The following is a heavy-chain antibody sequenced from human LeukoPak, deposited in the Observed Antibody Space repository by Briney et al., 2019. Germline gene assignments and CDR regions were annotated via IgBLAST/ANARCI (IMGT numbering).Heavy chain of an antibody. V-gene: IGHV4-39*01. CDR1: GGSISSSSYY. Sequence: SETLSLTCTVSGGSISSSSYYWGWIRQPPGTGLERIGTIYYSGYTYYNPSLKSRVTISVDTSKNQFSLKLSSVTAADTAVYYCARLRPYFYGSGSYYIPLNYFDYWGQGTLVTVSS. J-gene: IGHJ4*02. CDR3: ARLRPYFYGSGSYYIPLNYFDY. CDR2: IYYSGYT. D-gene: IGHD3-10*01.